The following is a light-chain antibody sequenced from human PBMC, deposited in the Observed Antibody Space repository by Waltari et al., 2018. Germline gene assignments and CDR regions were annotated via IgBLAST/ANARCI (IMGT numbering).Light chain of an antibody. Sequence: ETVMTQSPATLSVSPGERATLSCRASQSVSSNLAWYQQKPGQAPRLLIYGASTRATGIPARFSGSGSGTEFTLTISSLQSEDFAVYYCQQYNNWPPGTFGQGTKLEI. J-gene: IGKJ2*01. CDR3: QQYNNWPPGT. CDR1: QSVSSN. V-gene: IGKV3-15*01. CDR2: GAS.